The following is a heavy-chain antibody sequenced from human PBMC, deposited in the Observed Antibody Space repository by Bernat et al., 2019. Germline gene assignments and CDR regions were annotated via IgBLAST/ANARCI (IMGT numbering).Heavy chain of an antibody. CDR1: GFSLSTSGVG. J-gene: IGHJ4*02. Sequence: QITLKESGPTLVKPTQTLTLTCTFSGFSLSTSGVGVGWIRQPPGKALEWLALIYWDDDKRYSPSLKSRLTITKDTSKNQVVLTMTNMDPVDTATYCCAHRKYYFDYWGQGTLVTVSS. CDR2: IYWDDDK. CDR3: AHRKYYFDY. V-gene: IGHV2-5*02.